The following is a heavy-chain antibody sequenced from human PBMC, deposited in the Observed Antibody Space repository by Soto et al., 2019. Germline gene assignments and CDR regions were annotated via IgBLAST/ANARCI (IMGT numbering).Heavy chain of an antibody. D-gene: IGHD6-13*01. CDR3: AREGYSSSWYAIGMDV. J-gene: IGHJ6*02. CDR2: INHSGST. CDR1: GGSFSGYY. V-gene: IGHV4-34*01. Sequence: SETLSLTCAVYGGSFSGYYWSWIRQPPGKGLEWIGEINHSGSTNYNPSLKSRVTISVDTFKNQFSLKLSSVTAADTAVYYCAREGYSSSWYAIGMDVWGQGTTVTVSS.